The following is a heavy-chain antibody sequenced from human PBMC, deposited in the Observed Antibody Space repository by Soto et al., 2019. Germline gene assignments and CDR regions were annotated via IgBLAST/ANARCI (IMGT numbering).Heavy chain of an antibody. CDR1: GASISSYY. CDR2: IYYSGST. V-gene: IGHV4-59*08. J-gene: IGHJ4*02. Sequence: SETLSLTCTVSGASISSYYWSWIRQPPGKGLEWIGYIYYSGSTNYNPSLNSRVTISGDTSKNQFSLKLSSVTAADTAVYYCARRYGSGSFDYWGQGTLVTVSS. CDR3: ARRYGSGSFDY. D-gene: IGHD3-10*01.